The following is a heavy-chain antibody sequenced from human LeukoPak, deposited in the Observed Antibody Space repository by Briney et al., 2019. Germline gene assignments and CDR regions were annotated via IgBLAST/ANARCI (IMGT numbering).Heavy chain of an antibody. D-gene: IGHD2-2*01. Sequence: GGSLRLSCAASGFSFSSYSMIWVRQAPGRGPEWVSSISSGSSYLYYAASVKGRFTISRDNAKNSLFLQMNNLRAEDTAVYYCAKDYCSSTSCYFWDYWGQGTLVTVSS. CDR2: ISSGSSYL. J-gene: IGHJ4*02. CDR1: GFSFSSYS. CDR3: AKDYCSSTSCYFWDY. V-gene: IGHV3-21*01.